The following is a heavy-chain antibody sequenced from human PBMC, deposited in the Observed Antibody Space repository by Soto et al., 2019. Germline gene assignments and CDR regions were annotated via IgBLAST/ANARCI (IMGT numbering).Heavy chain of an antibody. CDR3: ANAHKYDSEY. V-gene: IGHV3-23*01. Sequence: GGSLRLSCAASGFTFSTYGMRWGRQAPNEGLEWVSSISDSGYDTWYADSVRGRFTISRDNSRQMLYLEMNSLRVEDTAVYFCANAHKYDSEYWGQGTLVTVSS. D-gene: IGHD2-8*01. CDR2: ISDSGYDT. CDR1: GFTFSTYG. J-gene: IGHJ4*02.